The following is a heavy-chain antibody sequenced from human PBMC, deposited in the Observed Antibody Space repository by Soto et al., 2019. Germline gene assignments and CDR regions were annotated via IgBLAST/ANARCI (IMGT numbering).Heavy chain of an antibody. J-gene: IGHJ3*01. V-gene: IGHV1-18*01. Sequence: QVQLVQSGAEVKKPGASVKVSCKASGYTFTHYGISWVRQAPGQGLAWMGWISALNGNTKYVDNFQDRVTMTTDTSTNTSYMEVRSLRSDDTTTYYCARVYGSGSYIAFDFWGQGTMVTVSS. CDR2: ISALNGNT. CDR3: ARVYGSGSYIAFDF. D-gene: IGHD3-10*01. CDR1: GYTFTHYG.